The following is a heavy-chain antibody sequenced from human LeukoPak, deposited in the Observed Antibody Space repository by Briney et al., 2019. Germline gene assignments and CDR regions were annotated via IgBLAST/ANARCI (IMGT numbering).Heavy chain of an antibody. CDR3: ARSSEGRYYYDSSGFSYYYYYMDV. V-gene: IGHV4-38-2*02. J-gene: IGHJ6*03. CDR1: NYSISSGYF. CDR2: IYHIGST. D-gene: IGHD3-22*01. Sequence: SETLSLTCSVSNYSISSGYFWGWIRQPPGKGLEWIGTIYHIGSTYYNPSLKSRVTISIDTSRDQFSLKLSSVTAADTAVYYCARSSEGRYYYDSSGFSYYYYYMDVWGKGTTVTISS.